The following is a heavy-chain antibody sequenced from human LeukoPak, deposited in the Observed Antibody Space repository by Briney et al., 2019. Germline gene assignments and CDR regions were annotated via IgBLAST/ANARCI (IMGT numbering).Heavy chain of an antibody. CDR1: GGSFGNYY. J-gene: IGHJ4*02. Sequence: SETLSLTCTVSGGSFGNYYWSWIRQPPGKGLERIGYIYDSGTTNYNPSLKSRVTISVDTSKNQFSLTLNSVTAADTAVYYCAREEEAMGTVDYWGQGTLVTVSS. CDR3: AREEEAMGTVDY. CDR2: IYDSGTT. V-gene: IGHV4-59*01. D-gene: IGHD5-18*01.